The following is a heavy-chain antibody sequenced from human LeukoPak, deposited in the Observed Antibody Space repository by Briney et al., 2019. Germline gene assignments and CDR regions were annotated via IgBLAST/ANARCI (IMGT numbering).Heavy chain of an antibody. V-gene: IGHV4-39*07. J-gene: IGHJ4*02. Sequence: SETLSLTCTVSGGSISSSSYYWGWIRQPPGKGLEWIGCIYYSGNTYYNPSLKSRVTMSVDTSKNQFSLKLSSVTAADTALYYCARGPMVRGVFYYFDYWGQGSLVTVSS. CDR3: ARGPMVRGVFYYFDY. CDR2: IYYSGNT. D-gene: IGHD3-10*01. CDR1: GGSISSSSYY.